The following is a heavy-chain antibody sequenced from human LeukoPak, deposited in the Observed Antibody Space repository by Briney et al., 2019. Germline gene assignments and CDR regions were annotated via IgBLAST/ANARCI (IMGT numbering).Heavy chain of an antibody. CDR1: GGSFSSYY. J-gene: IGHJ6*04. CDR2: INHSGST. D-gene: IGHD3-10*01. CDR3: ATSSPASGSYYKPYCYDCGMDC. V-gene: IGHV4-34*01. Sequence: SETLSLTCAVSGGSFSSYYWSWIRQPPGKGLEWIGEINHSGSTNYNPSLKSRVTISVDTSKNQFSLKLSSLAAADTAVYYCATSSPASGSYYKPYCYDCGMDCWGKGTTVTVSS.